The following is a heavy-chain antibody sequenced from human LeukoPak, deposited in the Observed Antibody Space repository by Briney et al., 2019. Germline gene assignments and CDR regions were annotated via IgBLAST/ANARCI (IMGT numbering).Heavy chain of an antibody. CDR1: GFTFSSYA. CDR2: ISGSGGST. CDR3: ARDDYGDYGFDY. D-gene: IGHD4-17*01. J-gene: IGHJ4*02. Sequence: PGGSLRLSCAAYGFTFSSYAMSWVRQAPGKGLEWVSAISGSGGSTYYADSVKGRFTISRDNSKNTLYLQMNSLRAEDTAVYYCARDDYGDYGFDYWGQGTLVTVSS. V-gene: IGHV3-23*01.